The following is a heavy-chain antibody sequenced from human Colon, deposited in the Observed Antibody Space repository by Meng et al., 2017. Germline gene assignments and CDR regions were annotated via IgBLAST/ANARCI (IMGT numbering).Heavy chain of an antibody. Sequence: GESLKISCEATGYRFSGYGMHWVRRAPGKGLEWVAVIWYDGSRRYYGDSVKGRFTISRDDSRDTLYLQMNGLRAEDTAVYYCARDSGVVTPILDYWGQGTLVTVSS. CDR3: ARDSGVVTPILDY. CDR1: GYRFSGYG. CDR2: IWYDGSRR. J-gene: IGHJ4*02. D-gene: IGHD2-21*02. V-gene: IGHV3-33*01.